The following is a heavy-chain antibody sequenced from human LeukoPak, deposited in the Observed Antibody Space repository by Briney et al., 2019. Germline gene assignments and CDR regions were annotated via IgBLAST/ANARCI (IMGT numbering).Heavy chain of an antibody. CDR1: GFTFSSYE. V-gene: IGHV3-48*03. J-gene: IGHJ4*02. CDR3: ARAFSQYDFWSGYYGFDY. D-gene: IGHD3-3*01. Sequence: PGGSLVLSCAASGFTFSSYEMNWVRQAPGKGLEWVSYISSSGSTIYYADSVKGRFTISRDNAKNSLYLQKTSLRAEYTAVYYCARAFSQYDFWSGYYGFDYWGQGTLVTVSS. CDR2: ISSSGSTI.